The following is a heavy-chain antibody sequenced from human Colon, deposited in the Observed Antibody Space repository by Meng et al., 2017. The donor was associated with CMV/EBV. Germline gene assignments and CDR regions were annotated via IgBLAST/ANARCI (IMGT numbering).Heavy chain of an antibody. CDR2: IDAGGYTT. J-gene: IGHJ3*02. D-gene: IGHD3-22*01. V-gene: IGHV3-23*03. CDR3: AKDLYEAVVALDAFYI. CDR1: GFTFRSYA. Sequence: GESLKISCVASGFTFRSYAMSWVRQAPGKGLEWVSVIDAGGYTTNYADSVEGRFTISREDSRNTLYLEMNSLRVEDTAIYYCAKDLYEAVVALDAFYIWGQGTMVTVSS.